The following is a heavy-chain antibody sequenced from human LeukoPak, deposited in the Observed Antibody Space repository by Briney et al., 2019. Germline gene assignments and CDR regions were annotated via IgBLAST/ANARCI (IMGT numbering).Heavy chain of an antibody. D-gene: IGHD3-22*01. CDR1: GFTVSSNY. CDR2: IYSGGST. Sequence: PGVSLRLSCAASGFTVSSNYMSWVRQAPGKGLEWVSVIYSGGSTYYADSVKGRFTISRDNSKNTLYLQMNSLRAEDTAVYYCARENGYYYGDAFDIWGQGTMVTVSS. V-gene: IGHV3-53*01. J-gene: IGHJ3*02. CDR3: ARENGYYYGDAFDI.